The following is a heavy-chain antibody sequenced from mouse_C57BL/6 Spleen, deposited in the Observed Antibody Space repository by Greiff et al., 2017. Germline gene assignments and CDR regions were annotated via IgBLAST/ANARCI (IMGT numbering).Heavy chain of an antibody. CDR3: ARNPPSYYSKGELFDY. V-gene: IGHV1-54*01. D-gene: IGHD2-5*01. J-gene: IGHJ2*01. CDR1: GYAFTNYL. Sequence: QVQLQQSGAELVRPGTSVKVSCKASGYAFTNYLIEWVKQRPGQGLEWIGVINPGSGGTNYNEKFKGKATLTADKSSSTAYMQLSSLTSEDSAVYFCARNPPSYYSKGELFDYWGQGTTLTVSS. CDR2: INPGSGGT.